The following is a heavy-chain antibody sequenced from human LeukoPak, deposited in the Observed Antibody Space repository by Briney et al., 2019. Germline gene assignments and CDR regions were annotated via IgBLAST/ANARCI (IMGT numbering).Heavy chain of an antibody. Sequence: ASVKVSCKASGYTFTGYYMHWVRQAPGQGLEWMGWINPSSGGTNYAQKFQGRVTMTRDTSISTAYMELSRLRSDDTAVYYCARVSYGPTPPYYYYYMDVWGKGTTVTVSS. CDR3: ARVSYGPTPPYYYYYMDV. D-gene: IGHD5-18*01. V-gene: IGHV1-2*02. J-gene: IGHJ6*03. CDR1: GYTFTGYY. CDR2: INPSSGGT.